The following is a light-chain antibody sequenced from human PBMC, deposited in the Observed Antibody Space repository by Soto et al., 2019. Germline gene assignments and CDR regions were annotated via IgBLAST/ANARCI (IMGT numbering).Light chain of an antibody. Sequence: DIQMTQSPSTLSASVGDRVTITCRASQSISSWLAWYQQKPGKAPKLLIYKASSLESGVPSRFSGSGSGTGFNPTISSLQPDDFATYYCQQYNSSPTFGQGTKVEIK. CDR2: KAS. CDR1: QSISSW. CDR3: QQYNSSPT. J-gene: IGKJ1*01. V-gene: IGKV1-5*03.